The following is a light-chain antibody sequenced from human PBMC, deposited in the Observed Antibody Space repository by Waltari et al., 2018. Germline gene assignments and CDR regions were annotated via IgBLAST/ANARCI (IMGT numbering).Light chain of an antibody. V-gene: IGLV2-14*01. CDR1: SSAVGGYPS. CDR3: SSYTTSRPWV. Sequence: QSALTQPASVSGSPGQSITISCTGTSSAVGGYPSVSWYQQHPGKAPKLMIYEVSNRPSGVSNRFSGSKSGNTASLTISGLQTEDEADYYCSSYTTSRPWVFGGGTKVTVL. J-gene: IGLJ3*02. CDR2: EVS.